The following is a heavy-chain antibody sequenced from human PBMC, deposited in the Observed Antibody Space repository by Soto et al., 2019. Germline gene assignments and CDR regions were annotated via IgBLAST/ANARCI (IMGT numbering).Heavy chain of an antibody. CDR2: FNVYNGDR. V-gene: IGHV1-18*01. J-gene: IGHJ5*02. CDR3: ARLQLGGDRMLNWVDP. CDR1: GYIFTKYG. D-gene: IGHD2-21*02. Sequence: QVQVVQSGPELKKPGASVKVSCKAQGYIFTKYGIGWVRQAPGHGLEGMGLFNVYNGDRKVAQKFQDRFSMTTDTATDTAYMELKSLRSGETAVYYCARLQLGGDRMLNWVDPCGQGTLVTVSS.